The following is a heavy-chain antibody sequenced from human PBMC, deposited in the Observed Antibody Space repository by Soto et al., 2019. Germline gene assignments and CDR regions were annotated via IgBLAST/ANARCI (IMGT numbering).Heavy chain of an antibody. V-gene: IGHV3-30*14. D-gene: IGHD5-12*01. CDR2: ISYDGSNK. CDR3: ARVSLEGRDGYNSPFDY. CDR1: GXTFSSYS. Sequence: QPXGSLRLTCAASGXTFSSYSMHWVRRAPGKGLEWVAVISYDGSNKYYADSVKGRFTVSRDNSKNTLYLQMNSLRAEDTAVYYSARVSLEGRDGYNSPFDYWGQGTLGPVSS. J-gene: IGHJ4*02.